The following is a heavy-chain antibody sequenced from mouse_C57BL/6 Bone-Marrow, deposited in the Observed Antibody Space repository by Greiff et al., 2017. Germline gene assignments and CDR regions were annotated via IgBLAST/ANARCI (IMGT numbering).Heavy chain of an antibody. Sequence: VQLQQPGAELVMPGASVKLSCKASGYTFTSYWMPWVKQRPGQGLEWIGEIDPSDSYTNYNQKFKGKSTLTVDKSSSTAYMQLSSLTSEDSAVYYCAREEGLLRPCDYWGQGTTLTVSS. J-gene: IGHJ2*01. CDR3: AREEGLLRPCDY. CDR2: IDPSDSYT. D-gene: IGHD1-1*01. V-gene: IGHV1-69*01. CDR1: GYTFTSYW.